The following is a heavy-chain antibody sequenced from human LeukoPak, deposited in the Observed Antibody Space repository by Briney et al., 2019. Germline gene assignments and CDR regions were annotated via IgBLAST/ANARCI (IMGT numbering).Heavy chain of an antibody. CDR2: IKQDGSEK. J-gene: IGHJ4*02. CDR1: GFTFSSYW. V-gene: IGHV3-7*01. D-gene: IGHD3-10*01. Sequence: GGSLRLSCAASGFTFSSYWMSWVRQAPGKGLEWVANIKQDGSEKYYVDSVKGRFTISRDNAKNSLYLQMNSLRAEDTAVYYCAREGDTMVRGPRESYWGKGTLVTVSS. CDR3: AREGDTMVRGPRESY.